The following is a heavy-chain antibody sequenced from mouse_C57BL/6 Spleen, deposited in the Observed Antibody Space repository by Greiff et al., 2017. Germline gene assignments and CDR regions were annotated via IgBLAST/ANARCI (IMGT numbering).Heavy chain of an antibody. CDR2: ISSGSSTI. CDR1: GFTFSDYG. D-gene: IGHD2-4*01. J-gene: IGHJ2*01. Sequence: VQLQQSGGGLVKPGGSLKLSCAASGFTFSDYGMHWVRQAPEKGLEWVAYISSGSSTIYYADTVKGRFTISRDNAKNTLFLQMTSLRSEDTAMYYCSYDYDGGVYFDYWGQGTTLTVSS. CDR3: SYDYDGGVYFDY. V-gene: IGHV5-17*01.